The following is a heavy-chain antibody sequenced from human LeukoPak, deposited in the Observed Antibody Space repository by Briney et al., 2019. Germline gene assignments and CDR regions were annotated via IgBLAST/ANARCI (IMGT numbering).Heavy chain of an antibody. CDR3: AELGITMIGGV. CDR1: GFTFSSYS. V-gene: IGHV3-21*01. D-gene: IGHD3-10*02. J-gene: IGHJ6*04. CDR2: ISSSSSNI. Sequence: GGSLRLSWAASGFTFSSYSMNWVRQAPGKGLEWVSSISSSSSNIYYADSVKGRFTISRDNAKNSLYLQMNSLRAEDTAVYYCAELGITMIGGVWGKGTTVTISS.